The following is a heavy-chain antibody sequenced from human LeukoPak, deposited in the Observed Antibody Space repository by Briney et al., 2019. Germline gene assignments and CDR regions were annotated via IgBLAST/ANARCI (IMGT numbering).Heavy chain of an antibody. CDR2: ISAYNGNT. D-gene: IGHD2-2*01. Sequence: ASVKVSCKASGYTFTSYGICWVRQAPGQGLEWMGWISAYNGNTNYAQKLQGRVTMTTDTSTSTAYMELRSLRSDGTAVYYCAIGSKKCTILVAFTGSDWCHPGRQGTVDSVSS. CDR3: AIGSKKCTILVAFTGSDWCHP. J-gene: IGHJ5*02. V-gene: IGHV1-18*01. CDR1: GYTFTSYG.